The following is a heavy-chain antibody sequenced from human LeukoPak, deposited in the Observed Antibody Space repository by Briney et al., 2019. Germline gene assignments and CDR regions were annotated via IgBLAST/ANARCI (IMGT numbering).Heavy chain of an antibody. D-gene: IGHD3-22*01. CDR3: ARDRYYYDSSGYSPRFDY. J-gene: IGHJ4*02. CDR1: GGSISSYY. Sequence: SETLSLTCTVSGGSISSYYWSWIRQPAGKGLEWIGRIYTSGSTNYNPSLKSRVTMSVDTSKNQFSLKLSSVTAADTAVYYCARDRYYYDSSGYSPRFDYWGQGTLVTVSS. V-gene: IGHV4-4*07. CDR2: IYTSGST.